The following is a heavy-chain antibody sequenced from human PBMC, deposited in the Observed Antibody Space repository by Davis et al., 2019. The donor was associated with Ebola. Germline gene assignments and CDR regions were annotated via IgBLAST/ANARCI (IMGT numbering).Heavy chain of an antibody. V-gene: IGHV3-73*01. CDR2: IRSKANSYAT. D-gene: IGHD3-16*02. CDR1: GFTFSGSA. Sequence: PGGSLRLSCAASGFTFSGSAMHWVRQASGKGLEWVGCIRSKANSYATAYAASVKGRFTIPRDDSKNTAYLQMNSLKTEDTAVYYCTTGFTYYDYVWGSYLSDYWGQGTLVTVSS. J-gene: IGHJ4*02. CDR3: TTGFTYYDYVWGSYLSDY.